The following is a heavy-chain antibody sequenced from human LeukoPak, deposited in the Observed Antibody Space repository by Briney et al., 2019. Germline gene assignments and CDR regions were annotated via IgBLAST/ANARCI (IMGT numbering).Heavy chain of an antibody. CDR1: GGSISSYY. CDR2: IYTTGST. Sequence: SETLSLTCTASGGSISSYYWSWVRQPAGKGLEWIGRIYTTGSTNYNPSLKSRVTMSVDTSKNQFSLNLTSVTAADTAVYYCARDRTYGGNSGFDYWGRGTLVTVSS. J-gene: IGHJ4*02. V-gene: IGHV4-4*07. D-gene: IGHD4-23*01. CDR3: ARDRTYGGNSGFDY.